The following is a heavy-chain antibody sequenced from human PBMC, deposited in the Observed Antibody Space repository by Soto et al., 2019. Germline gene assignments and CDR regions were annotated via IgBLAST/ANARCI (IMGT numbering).Heavy chain of an antibody. J-gene: IGHJ3*01. D-gene: IGHD4-17*01. CDR1: GFSLSTGGEG. V-gene: IGHV2-5*01. CDR3: SHRTSGDLAVSLRAFHNAFDV. CDR2: IFCNDDK. Sequence: QITLKESGPTLVKPTETLTLTCTFSGFSLSTGGEGVGWIRPPPGKAPEWLALIFCNDDKRYSTSLKTRLTITKVTSKNNVVQIMTNVVPVDTATYYCSHRTSGDLAVSLRAFHNAFDVWGQGTMVTVSS.